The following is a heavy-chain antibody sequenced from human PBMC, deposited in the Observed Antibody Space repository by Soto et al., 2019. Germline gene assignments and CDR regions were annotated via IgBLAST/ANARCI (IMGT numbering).Heavy chain of an antibody. D-gene: IGHD3-22*01. CDR2: IIPIFGTA. CDR3: AYSSGYYYWFDP. Sequence: SVKVSCKASGGTFSSYAISWVRQAPGQGLEWMGGIIPIFGTANYAQKFQGRVTITADESTSTAYMELSSLRSEDTAVYYCAYSSGYYYWFDPWGQGTLVTVSS. CDR1: GGTFSSYA. J-gene: IGHJ5*02. V-gene: IGHV1-69*13.